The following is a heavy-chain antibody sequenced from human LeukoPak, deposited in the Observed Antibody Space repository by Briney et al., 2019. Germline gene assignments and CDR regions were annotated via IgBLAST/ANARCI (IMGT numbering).Heavy chain of an antibody. V-gene: IGHV1-69-2*01. CDR3: ATVSGCSVGSCPPPVDY. Sequence: GASVKISCKVSGYTFTDYYMHWVQQAPGKGLEWMGLVDPEDGETIYAEKFQGRVTITADTSTDTAYMELSSLRSEDTAVYYCATVSGCSVGSCPPPVDYWGQGTLVSVSS. CDR2: VDPEDGET. J-gene: IGHJ4*02. D-gene: IGHD2-15*01. CDR1: GYTFTDYY.